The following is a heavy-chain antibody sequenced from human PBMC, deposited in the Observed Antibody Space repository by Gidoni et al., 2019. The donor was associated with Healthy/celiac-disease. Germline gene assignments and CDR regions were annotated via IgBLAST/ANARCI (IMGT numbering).Heavy chain of an antibody. V-gene: IGHV4-30-4*01. Sequence: QVQLQESGPGLVKPSQTLSLTCTVSGGSITRGHYYWSWIRQPPGKGLEWIGYLYYSGSTYYNPSLKSRVTISVDTSKNQFSLKLSSVTAADTAVYYCARGRGEDYDSSGYYFDYWGQGTLVTVSS. CDR3: ARGRGEDYDSSGYYFDY. CDR2: LYYSGST. J-gene: IGHJ4*02. CDR1: GGSITRGHYY. D-gene: IGHD3-22*01.